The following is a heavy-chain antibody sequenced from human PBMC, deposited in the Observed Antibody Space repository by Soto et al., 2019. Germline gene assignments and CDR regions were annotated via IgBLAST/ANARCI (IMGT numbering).Heavy chain of an antibody. CDR1: GGSISSYY. J-gene: IGHJ5*02. CDR3: ARALITSNWFDP. Sequence: SETLSLTCTVSGGSISSYYWSWIRQPPGKGLEWIGYIYYSGSTNYNPSLKSRVTISVDTSKNQFSLKLSSVTAADTAVYYCARALITSNWFDPWGQGTLVTVSS. D-gene: IGHD2-2*01. CDR2: IYYSGST. V-gene: IGHV4-59*01.